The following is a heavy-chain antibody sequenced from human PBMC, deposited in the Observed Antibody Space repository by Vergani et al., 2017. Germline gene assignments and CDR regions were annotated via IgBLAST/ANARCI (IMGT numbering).Heavy chain of an antibody. J-gene: IGHJ6*03. CDR2: IIPIFGTA. V-gene: IGHV1-69*01. CDR3: AAGIAVAGTAYYYCMDV. D-gene: IGHD6-19*01. CDR1: GGTFSSYA. Sequence: QVQLVQSGAEVKKPGSSVKVSCKASGGTFSSYAISWVRQAPGQGLEWMGGIIPIFGTANYAQKFQGRVTITSDESTNTAYMELSSLRAEDTAVYYCAAGIAVAGTAYYYCMDVWEKGTTVTVYS.